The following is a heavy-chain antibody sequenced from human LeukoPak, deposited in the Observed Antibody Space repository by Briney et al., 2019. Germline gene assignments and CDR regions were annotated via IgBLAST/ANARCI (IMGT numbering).Heavy chain of an antibody. V-gene: IGHV3-23*01. CDR1: GFTFSSYA. Sequence: PGGSLRLSCAASGFTFSSYAMSWVRQAPGKGLEWVSAISGSGGSTYYADSVKGRFTTSRDNFRNTLYLQMNSLTVADTAVYFCARESFKAVAGYLDYWGQGILVTVSS. J-gene: IGHJ4*02. D-gene: IGHD6-19*01. CDR2: ISGSGGST. CDR3: ARESFKAVAGYLDY.